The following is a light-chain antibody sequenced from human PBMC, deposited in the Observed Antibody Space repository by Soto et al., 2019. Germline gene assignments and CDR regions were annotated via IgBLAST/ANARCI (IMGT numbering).Light chain of an antibody. Sequence: EIVLTQSPGTLSLSPGERATLSCRASQSVGSYLAWYQQKPGQAPRLLIYGASSRATGIPDRISGSGSGTDFTLTISRLEPQDFAVYYCQQYGDSPYTCGQGTKLETK. V-gene: IGKV3-20*01. J-gene: IGKJ2*01. CDR2: GAS. CDR3: QQYGDSPYT. CDR1: QSVGSY.